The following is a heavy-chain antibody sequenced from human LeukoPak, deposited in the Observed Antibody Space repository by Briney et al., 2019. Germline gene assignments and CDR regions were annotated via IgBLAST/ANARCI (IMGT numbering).Heavy chain of an antibody. J-gene: IGHJ4*02. V-gene: IGHV3-7*04. CDR1: GGSISSSSYY. CDR3: ARGSSWSFDY. D-gene: IGHD6-13*01. Sequence: ETLSLTCTVSGGSISSSSYYWGWVRQAPGKGLEWVANIKQDGSEKYYVDSVKGRFTISRDNAKNSLYLQMNSLRDEDTAVYYCARGSSWSFDYWGQGNLVTVSS. CDR2: IKQDGSEK.